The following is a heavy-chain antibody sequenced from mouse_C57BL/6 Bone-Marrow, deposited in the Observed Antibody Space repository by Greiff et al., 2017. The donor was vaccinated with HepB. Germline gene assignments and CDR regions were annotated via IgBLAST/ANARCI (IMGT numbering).Heavy chain of an antibody. CDR3: AVTGGFAY. CDR2: IYPGDGDT. V-gene: IGHV1-82*01. D-gene: IGHD4-1*01. J-gene: IGHJ3*01. CDR1: GYAFSSSW. Sequence: QVQLQQSGPELVKPGASVKISCKASGYAFSSSWMNWVKQRPGKGLEWIGRIYPGDGDTNYNGKFKGKATLTADKSSRTAYMQLSSLTSEDSAVYFCAVTGGFAYWGQGTLVTVSA.